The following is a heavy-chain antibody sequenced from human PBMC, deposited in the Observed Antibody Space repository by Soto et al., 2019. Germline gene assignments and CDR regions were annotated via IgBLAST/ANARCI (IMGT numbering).Heavy chain of an antibody. CDR3: AREVEGSYSPADF. CDR2: VSSYNGNT. J-gene: IGHJ4*02. D-gene: IGHD3-10*01. V-gene: IGHV1-18*01. Sequence: GSVKVSYKACGYPFTDHGMDWVRQAPGQGLEWFGWVSSYNGNTNYAYNLKDRVIMTTDASTSTAYMELRGLRSDDTAVYYCAREVEGSYSPADFWGQGTTVTVSS. CDR1: GYPFTDHG.